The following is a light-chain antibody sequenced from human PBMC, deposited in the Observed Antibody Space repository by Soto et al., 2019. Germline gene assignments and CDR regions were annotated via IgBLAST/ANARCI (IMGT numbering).Light chain of an antibody. CDR1: SGYSTYA. J-gene: IGLJ3*02. CDR2: INYDGTH. CDR3: QSLGTGIQV. V-gene: IGLV4-69*01. Sequence: QSVLTQSPSASASLGASVKLTCTRSSGYSTYAIAWHQQQSEKGPRFLMKINYDGTHSKGDGFFDRFSGSSSGAERHLTISSLQSEDEAYYYCQSLGTGIQVFGGGTKLTVL.